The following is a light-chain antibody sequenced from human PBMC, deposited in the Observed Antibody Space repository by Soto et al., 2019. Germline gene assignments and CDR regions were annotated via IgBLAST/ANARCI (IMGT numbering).Light chain of an antibody. V-gene: IGKV3-20*01. J-gene: IGKJ5*01. Sequence: EIVLTQSQGTLSLSPGERATLSCRASQSLTNSFIAWYQQKPGQAPRLLIYDTSSRATGIPDRFSGSGSGTDFTLTISGLQYDDSAVYFCQQYNNWTFSFGQGTRLEI. CDR2: DTS. CDR1: QSLTNSF. CDR3: QQYNNWTFS.